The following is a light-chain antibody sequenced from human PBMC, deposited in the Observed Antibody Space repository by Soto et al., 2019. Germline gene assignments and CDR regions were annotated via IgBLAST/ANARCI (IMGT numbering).Light chain of an antibody. CDR3: AAWDDSLNGVV. J-gene: IGLJ2*01. Sequence: HSVLTQPPSASGTPGQRVTISCSGSSSNIGSNTVNWYQQLPGTAPKLLIYSNNQRPSGVPDRFSVSKSGTSASLAISGLQSEDEADYYCAAWDDSLNGVVFGGGTTVTVL. CDR2: SNN. CDR1: SSNIGSNT. V-gene: IGLV1-44*01.